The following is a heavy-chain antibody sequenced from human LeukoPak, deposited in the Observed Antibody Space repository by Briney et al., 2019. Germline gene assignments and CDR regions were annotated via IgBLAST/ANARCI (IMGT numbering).Heavy chain of an antibody. J-gene: IGHJ3*02. D-gene: IGHD3-3*01. CDR1: GFTFNNYW. CDR2: IKQDGGEK. V-gene: IGHV3-7*01. Sequence: GGSLRLSCAASGFTFNNYWMNWVRQAPGKGLEWVANIKQDGGEKYYVDSVKGRFTISRDNAKNSLYLQMNSLRAEDTAVYYCARDLNDFWSGKDAFDIWGQGTMVTVSS. CDR3: ARDLNDFWSGKDAFDI.